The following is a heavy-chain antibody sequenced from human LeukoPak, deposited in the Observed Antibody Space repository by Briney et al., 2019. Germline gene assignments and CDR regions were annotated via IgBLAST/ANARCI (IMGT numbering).Heavy chain of an antibody. J-gene: IGHJ4*02. D-gene: IGHD5-18*01. CDR1: GVSITTNY. V-gene: IGHV4-59*01. CDR2: IHHSGAT. CDR3: ARSSAHSYGDFHF. Sequence: SETLSLTCSVSGVSITTNYWSWIRQPPGKGLEWLWYIHHSGATSYNPSLKSRGTMSLDTSNNQFSLKVTSVTAADTAVYYCARSSAHSYGDFHFWGQGNLVTVSS.